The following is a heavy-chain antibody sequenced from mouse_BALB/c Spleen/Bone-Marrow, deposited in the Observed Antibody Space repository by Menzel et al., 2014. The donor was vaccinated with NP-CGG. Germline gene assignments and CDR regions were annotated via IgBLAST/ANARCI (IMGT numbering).Heavy chain of an antibody. CDR2: IWSGGST. V-gene: IGHV2-4*02. D-gene: IGHD1-1*01. Sequence: VQLVESGPGLVQPSQSLSVTCTVSGFSLTSYGVHWVRQPPGKGLEWLGVIWSGGSTDYNAAFISRLSISKDNSKSQVFFKMNSLQADDTAIYFCARNKATLYGTSSWFAYWGQGTLVTVSA. CDR3: ARNKATLYGTSSWFAY. J-gene: IGHJ3*01. CDR1: GFSLTSYG.